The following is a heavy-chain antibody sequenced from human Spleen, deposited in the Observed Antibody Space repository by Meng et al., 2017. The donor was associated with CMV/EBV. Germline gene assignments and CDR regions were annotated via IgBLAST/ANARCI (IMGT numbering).Heavy chain of an antibody. CDR2: IGRSDTMI. Sequence: GESLKISCAASGFTFSDYHLTWIRQAPGKGLEWVSYIGRSDTMIYYADSVKGRFTISRDNAKNSLYLQMNSLRAEDTAVYYCVREDYGDYFFDTWGQGTLVTVSS. CDR1: GFTFSDYH. D-gene: IGHD4-17*01. V-gene: IGHV3-11*01. CDR3: VREDYGDYFFDT. J-gene: IGHJ4*02.